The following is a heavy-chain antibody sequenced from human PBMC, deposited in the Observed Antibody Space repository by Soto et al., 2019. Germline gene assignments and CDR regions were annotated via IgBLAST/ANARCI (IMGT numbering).Heavy chain of an antibody. J-gene: IGHJ4*02. CDR1: GYTFTHYH. D-gene: IGHD6-19*01. Sequence: QVQVVQSGAEVKKPGASVKVSCKTSGYTFTHYHVHWVRQGPGQGLEWMGAINPNGGSTTYARHLQGRVTMTSDSSTSTVYMEMGSLRSDDSAVYYCALPKNTLGWYNFWGQGTLVTVS. CDR2: INPNGGST. CDR3: ALPKNTLGWYNF. V-gene: IGHV1-46*01.